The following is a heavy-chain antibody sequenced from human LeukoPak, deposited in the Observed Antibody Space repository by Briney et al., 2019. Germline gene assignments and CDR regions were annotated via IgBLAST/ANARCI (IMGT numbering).Heavy chain of an antibody. CDR3: AKDLGTVTTRWFDP. D-gene: IGHD4-17*01. CDR1: GFTFSSYG. Sequence: GRSLRLSCAASGFTFSSYGMHWVRQAPGKGLEWVAIISHDGSNKYYADSVKGRFTISRDNSKNTLYLQMNSLRAEDSALYYCAKDLGTVTTRWFDPWGQGTLVTVSS. V-gene: IGHV3-30*18. CDR2: ISHDGSNK. J-gene: IGHJ5*02.